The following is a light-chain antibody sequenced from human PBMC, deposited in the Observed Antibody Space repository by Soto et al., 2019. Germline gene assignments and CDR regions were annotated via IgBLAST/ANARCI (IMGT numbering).Light chain of an antibody. CDR2: AAI. CDR1: QGISSW. CDR3: QQTNTFPRP. J-gene: IGKJ1*01. V-gene: IGKV1-12*01. Sequence: DIQMTQSPSSVSASVGDRVTITCRASQGISSWLACYQQRPGKAPKLLIFAAIGLQSGVPSRFSGRGSGTNFTLTIRGLLPEHSAYYYCQQTNTFPRPFGQGTKVESK.